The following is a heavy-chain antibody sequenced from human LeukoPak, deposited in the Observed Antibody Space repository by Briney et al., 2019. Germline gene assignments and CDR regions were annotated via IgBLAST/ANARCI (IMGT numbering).Heavy chain of an antibody. J-gene: IGHJ2*01. CDR2: SNPAGGRT. CDR3: ARDQAAITTPLAWSFAL. CDR1: ANTLTDFY. D-gene: IGHD1-14*01. Sequence: ASVKVSCKASANTLTDFYMHWVRQAPGQGLEWMGISNPAGGRTSFAQKFQGRVTITRDTSTNTLYMELSSLRSEDTAVYYCARDQAAITTPLAWSFALWGRGTLVTVSS. V-gene: IGHV1-46*01.